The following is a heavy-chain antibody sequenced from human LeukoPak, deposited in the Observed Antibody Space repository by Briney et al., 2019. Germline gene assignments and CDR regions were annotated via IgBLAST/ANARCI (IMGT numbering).Heavy chain of an antibody. CDR2: INPNSGGT. J-gene: IGHJ5*02. CDR3: ARGPYGSGISNWFDP. CDR1: GYTFTDYY. V-gene: IGHV1-2*02. Sequence: ASVKVSCKASGYTFTDYYMHWMRQAPGQGLEWMGWINPNSGGTNYAQKFQGRVTMTRDTSISTAYMELSRLRSDDTAVYYCARGPYGSGISNWFDPWGQGTLVIVSS. D-gene: IGHD3-10*01.